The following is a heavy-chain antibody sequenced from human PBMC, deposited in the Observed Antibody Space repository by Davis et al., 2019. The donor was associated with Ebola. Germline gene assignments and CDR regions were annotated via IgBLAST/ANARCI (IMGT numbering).Heavy chain of an antibody. CDR3: ARDQDSYGLGY. CDR1: GGTFSSYA. CDR2: IIPILGIA. V-gene: IGHV1-69*04. D-gene: IGHD5-18*01. J-gene: IGHJ4*02. Sequence: AASVKVSCKASGGTFSSYAISWVRHAPGQGLEWMGRIIPILGIANYAQKFQGRVTITADKSTSTAYMELSSLRSEDTAVNYCARDQDSYGLGYWGQGTLVTVSS.